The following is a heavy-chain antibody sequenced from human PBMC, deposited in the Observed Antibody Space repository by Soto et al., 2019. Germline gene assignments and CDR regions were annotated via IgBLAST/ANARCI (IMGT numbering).Heavy chain of an antibody. D-gene: IGHD3-16*02. CDR2: ISSGGNFI. Sequence: PGGSLRPSCVVSGFTFSGYCMNWVRQAPGRGLEWVASISSGGNFIYYADSVRGRFTISRDNAENSLYLQMNSLGVEDTATYYCARTIIAFGEVIAPHWFDPWGQGTQVTVSS. CDR1: GFTFSGYC. J-gene: IGHJ5*02. V-gene: IGHV3-21*06. CDR3: ARTIIAFGEVIAPHWFDP.